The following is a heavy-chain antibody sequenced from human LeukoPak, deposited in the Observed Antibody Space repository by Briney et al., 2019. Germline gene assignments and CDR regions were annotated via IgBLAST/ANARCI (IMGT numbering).Heavy chain of an antibody. CDR1: GYTLTALA. Sequence: ASVKVSCKVSGYTLTALALHWVRQAPGKGFEWIGGFDSEEYDTIYAQKFQGRVTMTEDTSTDTAYMELSSLRSEDTAVYYCATGPLRFLEWLWPFWGQGTLVTVSS. CDR2: FDSEEYDT. V-gene: IGHV1-24*01. J-gene: IGHJ4*02. D-gene: IGHD3-3*01. CDR3: ATGPLRFLEWLWPF.